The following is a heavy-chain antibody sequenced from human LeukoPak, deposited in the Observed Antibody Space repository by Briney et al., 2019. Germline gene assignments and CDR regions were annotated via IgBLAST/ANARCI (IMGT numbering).Heavy chain of an antibody. CDR3: ARDGVDGYSPDY. CDR1: GFTFSSYS. D-gene: IGHD5-24*01. Sequence: PGGSLRLSCAASGFTFSSYSMNWIRQAPGQGLGWVSSISSSSSYIYYADSVKGRFTISRDNAKNSLYLQMDRLGAYDTAVSSCARDGVDGYSPDYWGQGTLVTVSS. V-gene: IGHV3-21*01. J-gene: IGHJ4*02. CDR2: ISSSSSYI.